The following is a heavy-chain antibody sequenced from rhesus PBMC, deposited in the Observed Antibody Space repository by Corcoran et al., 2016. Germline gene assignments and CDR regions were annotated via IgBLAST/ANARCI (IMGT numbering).Heavy chain of an antibody. D-gene: IGHD6-43*01. CDR3: ARVRGGSSSYFP. Sequence: QVTLKESGPALVKPTQTLTLACTFSGFSISTTGTGGGRTCATPGKALEWRASIYWNDSKYYSTSLKSRLTISKDTSKNQVVLTMTNMDPVDTATYYCARVRGGSSSYFPWGQGVLVTVSS. CDR1: GFSISTTGTG. V-gene: IGHV2-95*01. J-gene: IGHJ4*01. CDR2: IYWNDSK.